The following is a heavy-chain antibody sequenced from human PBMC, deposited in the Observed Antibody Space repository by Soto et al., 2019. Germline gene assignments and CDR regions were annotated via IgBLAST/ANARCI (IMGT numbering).Heavy chain of an antibody. CDR2: IRSRSSYT. CDR3: ARDHSLGGYSYGKFDC. CDR1: RFSFSDYN. V-gene: IGHV3-11*06. D-gene: IGHD5-18*01. J-gene: IGHJ4*02. Sequence: GGSLRLSCAAPRFSFSDYNMSWIRQAPGKGLEWVSHIRSRSSYTNYTDSVKVRFTISSDNAKYTLYLQMNRLRADDTAVYYCARDHSLGGYSYGKFDCWCQGT.